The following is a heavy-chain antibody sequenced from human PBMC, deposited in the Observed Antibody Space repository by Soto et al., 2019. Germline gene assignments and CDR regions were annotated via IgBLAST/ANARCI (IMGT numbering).Heavy chain of an antibody. D-gene: IGHD3-22*01. J-gene: IGHJ4*02. CDR3: ARLGGYYQAFDQ. CDR1: GGSMNTYY. CDR2: IYYSGTT. V-gene: IGHV4-59*08. Sequence: SETLSLTCTVSGGSMNTYYWGWFRQPPGKGLEWIGYIYYSGTTTYSPSLKSRVTIAVDTSKNQFSLKLNSVTAADTAVYYCARLGGYYQAFDQWGQGSLVT.